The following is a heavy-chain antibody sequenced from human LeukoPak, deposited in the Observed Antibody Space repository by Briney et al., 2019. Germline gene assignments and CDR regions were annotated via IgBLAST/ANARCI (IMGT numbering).Heavy chain of an antibody. CDR1: GFTFSSYG. D-gene: IGHD4-17*01. J-gene: IGHJ6*03. Sequence: GGSLRLSCAASGFTFSSYGMSWVRQAPGKGLEWVSAISGSGGSTYYADSVKGRFTISRDNSKNTLYLQMNSLRAEDTAVYYCAKGWHGDYYYYYMDVWGKGTTVTISS. CDR2: ISGSGGST. CDR3: AKGWHGDYYYYYMDV. V-gene: IGHV3-23*01.